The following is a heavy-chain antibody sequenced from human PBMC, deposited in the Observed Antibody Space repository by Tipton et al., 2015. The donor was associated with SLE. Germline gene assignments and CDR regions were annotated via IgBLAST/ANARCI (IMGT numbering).Heavy chain of an antibody. D-gene: IGHD3-16*01. CDR2: INHSGRT. Sequence: TLSLTCAVYGGSFRDYSWTWIRQPPGKGLEWIGEINHSGRTNYNPSLKSRVTISVNTSKNQFSLKLSSVTAADAAVYYCVRRCAKVLGYWGQGTLVIVSS. V-gene: IGHV4-34*01. J-gene: IGHJ4*02. CDR3: VRRCAKVLGY. CDR1: GGSFRDYS.